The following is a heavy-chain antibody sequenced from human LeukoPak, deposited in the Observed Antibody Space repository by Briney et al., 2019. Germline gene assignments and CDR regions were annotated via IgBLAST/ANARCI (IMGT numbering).Heavy chain of an antibody. D-gene: IGHD1-26*01. V-gene: IGHV3-7*01. CDR2: TNEHETEK. J-gene: IGHJ4*02. CDR1: GFSFSTYW. CDR3: ARAKTRLLLDY. Sequence: GGSLRLSCEVSGFSFSTYWMSWVRQAPGKGLEWVGQTNEHETEKYYGDAVRGRFTIYRDNAKNSLYLQMNSLRPEDTAVYYCARAKTRLLLDYWGQGTLVTVSS.